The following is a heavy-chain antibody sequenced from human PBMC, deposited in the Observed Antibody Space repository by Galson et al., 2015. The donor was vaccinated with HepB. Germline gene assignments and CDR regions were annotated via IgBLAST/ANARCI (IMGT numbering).Heavy chain of an antibody. D-gene: IGHD5-12*01. Sequence: SLRLSCAASGFTFSSYGMHWVRQAPGKGLEWVAVISYDGSNKYYADSVKGRFTISRDNSKNTLYLQMNSLRAEDTAVYYCAKDLSSGYDSPYYYYGMDVWGQGTTVTVSS. J-gene: IGHJ6*02. V-gene: IGHV3-30*18. CDR3: AKDLSSGYDSPYYYYGMDV. CDR1: GFTFSSYG. CDR2: ISYDGSNK.